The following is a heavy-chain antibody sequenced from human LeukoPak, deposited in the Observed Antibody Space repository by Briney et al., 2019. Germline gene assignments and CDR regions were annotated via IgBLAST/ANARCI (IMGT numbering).Heavy chain of an antibody. V-gene: IGHV1-69*13. CDR1: VGTFSSYA. D-gene: IGHD3-3*01. J-gene: IGHJ4*02. Sequence: SVKVSCKASVGTFSSYAISWVRQAPGQGLEWMGGIIPIFGTANYAQKFQGRVTITADESTSTAYMELSSLRSEDTAVYYCARGRRVTIFGVVTPYDYCGQGTLVTVSS. CDR3: ARGRRVTIFGVVTPYDY. CDR2: IIPIFGTA.